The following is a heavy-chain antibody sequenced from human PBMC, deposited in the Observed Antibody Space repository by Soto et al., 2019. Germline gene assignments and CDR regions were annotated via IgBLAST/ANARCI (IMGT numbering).Heavy chain of an antibody. V-gene: IGHV4-39*01. J-gene: IGHJ4*02. CDR2: IYYSGST. CDR3: ARHDYGDLYYFDY. Sequence: QLQLQESGPGLVKPSETLSLTCTVSGGSISSSSYYWGWIRQPPGKGLEWIGSIYYSGSTYYNPSLKSRVTISVDTSKNQFSLKLSSVTAADTAVYYCARHDYGDLYYFDYWGQGTLVTVSS. D-gene: IGHD4-17*01. CDR1: GGSISSSSYY.